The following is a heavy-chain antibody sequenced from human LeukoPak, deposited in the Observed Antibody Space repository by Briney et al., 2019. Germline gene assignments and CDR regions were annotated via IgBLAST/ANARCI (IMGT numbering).Heavy chain of an antibody. J-gene: IGHJ6*02. V-gene: IGHV4-30-2*01. CDR3: ARSSSSSHYYYYYGMDV. D-gene: IGHD6-6*01. Sequence: SETLSLTCAVSGGSISSGGYSWSWIRQPPGKGLEWIGYIYHSGSTYYNPSLKSRVTISVDRSKNQFSLKLSSVTAADTAVYYCARSSSSSHYYYYYGMDVWGQGATVTVSS. CDR1: GGSISSGGYS. CDR2: IYHSGST.